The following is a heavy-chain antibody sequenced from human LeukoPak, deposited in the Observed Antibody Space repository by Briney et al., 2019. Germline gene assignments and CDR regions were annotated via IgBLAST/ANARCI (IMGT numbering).Heavy chain of an antibody. CDR1: GGSISSYY. J-gene: IGHJ4*02. CDR2: IYYSGST. Sequence: SETLSLTCAVSGGSISSYYWSWIRQPRGKGLEWIGYIYYSGSTNYNPSLKSRVTISVDTSKNQFSLKLSSVTAADTAVYYCARRGGFGEFDYWGQGTLVTVSS. CDR3: ARRGGFGEFDY. V-gene: IGHV4-59*01. D-gene: IGHD3-10*01.